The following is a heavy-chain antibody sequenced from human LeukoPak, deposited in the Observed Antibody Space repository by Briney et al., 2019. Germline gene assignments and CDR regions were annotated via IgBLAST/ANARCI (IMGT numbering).Heavy chain of an antibody. J-gene: IGHJ3*02. D-gene: IGHD2-21*02. CDR1: GYTFTSYG. Sequence: GASVKVSCKASGYTFTSYGISWVRQAPGQGLEWMGWISAYNGNTNYAQNLQGRVTMTTDTSTSTAYMELRSLTSDDTAVYFCARDLAVVTAFGQHTFDIWGQGTMVTVSS. CDR3: ARDLAVVTAFGQHTFDI. V-gene: IGHV1-18*01. CDR2: ISAYNGNT.